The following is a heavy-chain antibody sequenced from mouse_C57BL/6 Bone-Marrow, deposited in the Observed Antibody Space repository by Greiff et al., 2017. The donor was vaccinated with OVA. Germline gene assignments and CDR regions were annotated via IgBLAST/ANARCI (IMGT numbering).Heavy chain of an antibody. J-gene: IGHJ2*01. CDR1: GYTFTSYG. V-gene: IGHV1-81*01. D-gene: IGHD2-3*01. CDR2: IYPRSGNT. CDR3: ARWGYYIFDY. Sequence: QVQLKESGAELARPGASVKLSCKASGYTFTSYGISWVKQRTGQGLEWIGEIYPRSGNTYYNEKFKGKATLTADKSSSTAYMELRSLTSEDSAVYFCARWGYYIFDYWGQGTTLTVSS.